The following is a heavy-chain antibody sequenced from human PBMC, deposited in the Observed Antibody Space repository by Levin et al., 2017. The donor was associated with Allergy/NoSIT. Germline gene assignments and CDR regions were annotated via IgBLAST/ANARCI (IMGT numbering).Heavy chain of an antibody. CDR3: ARDAVTYYYAGSGFDY. D-gene: IGHD3-22*01. CDR1: GFTFSTYG. Sequence: GGSLRLSCAASGFTFSTYGMHWVRQAPGKGLEWVALISYDGSNIYYADSVKGRFTISRENSKNTLHVEMTRLRAEETAVYYGARDAVTYYYAGSGFDYWGQGTRVTVSS. CDR2: ISYDGSNI. J-gene: IGHJ4*02. V-gene: IGHV3-30*03.